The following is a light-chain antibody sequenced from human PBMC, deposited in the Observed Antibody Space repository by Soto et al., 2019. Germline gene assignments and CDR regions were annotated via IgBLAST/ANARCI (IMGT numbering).Light chain of an antibody. V-gene: IGKV3-20*01. CDR1: QSVSSSY. J-gene: IGKJ1*01. CDR3: QQYGSSPSWT. CDR2: GAS. Sequence: EIVLTQSPGTLSLSPGERATLSCRASQSVSSSYLAWYQQKPGQAPRLLIYGASSRATGIPDRFSGSGSGTDFTLTISRLEPDDFAVYYCQQYGSSPSWTVGQGTKVEIK.